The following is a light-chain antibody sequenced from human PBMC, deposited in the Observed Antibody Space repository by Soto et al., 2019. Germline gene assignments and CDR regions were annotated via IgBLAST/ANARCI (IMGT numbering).Light chain of an antibody. J-gene: IGKJ5*01. Sequence: EIVLTQSPLSLSVSPGEAASISCRSSESLTHSSGYNYLDWYLLKPGQLPQLLIYLGSNRGSGVPDRFSGSGSGTEYTLTISRVETEDAGIYFCMQPLQTLITFGQGTRLEIQ. CDR2: LGS. CDR3: MQPLQTLIT. CDR1: ESLTHSSGYNY. V-gene: IGKV2-28*01.